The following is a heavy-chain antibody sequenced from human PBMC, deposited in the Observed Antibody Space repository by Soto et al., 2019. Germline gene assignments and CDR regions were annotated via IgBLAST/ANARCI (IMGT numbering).Heavy chain of an antibody. CDR2: IIPIFGTA. CDR3: ARGTRAPPAAYCGGHCPHIYYYGMDV. V-gene: IGHV1-69*01. D-gene: IGHD2-21*02. J-gene: IGHJ6*02. CDR1: GGTFSSYA. Sequence: QVQLVQSGAEVKKPGSSVKVSCKASGGTFSSYAISWVRQAPGQGLEWMGGIIPIFGTANYAQKFQGRVTITADESTSTAYIELSSLRSEDTAVYYCARGTRAPPAAYCGGHCPHIYYYGMDVWGQGTTVTVSS.